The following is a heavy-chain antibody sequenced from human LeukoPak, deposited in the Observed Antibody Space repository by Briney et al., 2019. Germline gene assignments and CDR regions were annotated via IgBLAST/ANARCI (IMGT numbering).Heavy chain of an antibody. J-gene: IGHJ4*02. Sequence: SETLSLTCAVYGGSFSGYYWSWIRQPPGKGLEWIGEINHSGSTNYNPSLKSRVTISVDTSKNQFSLKLNSVTAADTAVYYCARRSGGSSGYYAFDYWGQGTLVTVPS. CDR2: INHSGST. CDR1: GGSFSGYY. V-gene: IGHV4-34*01. D-gene: IGHD3-22*01. CDR3: ARRSGGSSGYYAFDY.